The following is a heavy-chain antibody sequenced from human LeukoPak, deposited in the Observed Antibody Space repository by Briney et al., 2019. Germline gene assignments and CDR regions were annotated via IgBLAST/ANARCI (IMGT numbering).Heavy chain of an antibody. V-gene: IGHV3-15*01. CDR1: GFSFNYAS. D-gene: IGHD4-17*01. Sequence: PGGSLRLSCDASGFSFNYASMSWARQAPGKGLEWIGRIKSKTDGGTTEYAAPVKGRFTISRDDSKNTFYLQLNSLKMEDTAVYYCTTDPAGDSFEYWGQGTLVTVSS. J-gene: IGHJ4*02. CDR2: IKSKTDGGTT. CDR3: TTDPAGDSFEY.